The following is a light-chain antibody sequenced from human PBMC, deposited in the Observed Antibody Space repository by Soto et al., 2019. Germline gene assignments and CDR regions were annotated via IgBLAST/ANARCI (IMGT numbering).Light chain of an antibody. CDR3: QQYHIWPSIT. CDR1: QSVSEY. Sequence: LMTQSPATLSVSPGERATLSCRASQSVSEYLAWYQQKPGQAPRLLIYGASTRATGIPARFSGSGSGTEFTLTISSLQSEDFAVYYCQQYHIWPSITFGQGTRLEI. CDR2: GAS. J-gene: IGKJ5*01. V-gene: IGKV3-15*01.